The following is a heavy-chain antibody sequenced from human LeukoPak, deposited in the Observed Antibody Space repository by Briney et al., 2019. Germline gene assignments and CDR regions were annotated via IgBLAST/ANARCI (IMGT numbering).Heavy chain of an antibody. J-gene: IGHJ4*02. D-gene: IGHD6-19*01. CDR3: VTDIRSGWRNY. Sequence: ASVKVSCKVSGYTLTESSMHWVRLAPGNGLEWMGGFDPEDGEPIYAQKIQGRVTMTEDTSVHTAYMELRSLRSEDTAVYYCVTDIRSGWRNYWGQGTLITVSS. V-gene: IGHV1-24*01. CDR2: FDPEDGEP. CDR1: GYTLTESS.